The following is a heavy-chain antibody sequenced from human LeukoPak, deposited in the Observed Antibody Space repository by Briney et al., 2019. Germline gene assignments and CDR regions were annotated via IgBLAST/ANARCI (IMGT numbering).Heavy chain of an antibody. J-gene: IGHJ4*02. CDR2: IYYSGST. CDR1: GGSISSRY. V-gene: IGHV4-59*11. Sequence: SETLSLTCPVSGGSISSRYWSWIRQPPGKGLEWIGYIYYSGSTKFNPSLKSRVTISVDTSKNQFSLKLSSVTAADTAVYYCARGGGVTYYHSTGYLWYFDYWGQGTLVTVSS. D-gene: IGHD3-22*01. CDR3: ARGGGVTYYHSTGYLWYFDY.